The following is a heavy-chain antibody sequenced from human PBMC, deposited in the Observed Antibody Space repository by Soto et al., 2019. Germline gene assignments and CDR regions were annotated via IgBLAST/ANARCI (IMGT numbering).Heavy chain of an antibody. D-gene: IGHD5-12*01. Sequence: QVQLVESGGGVVQPGRSLRLSCAASESTFSNSGMHWVRQAPGKGLKWVAVISNDGSDKYYADSVKGRFTISRENSKKKLSLQMNGLRPEDTAVYYCARAPRGFSAYDASLQIDSCGQGTLVTVSS. CDR1: ESTFSNSG. J-gene: IGHJ4*02. V-gene: IGHV3-30*03. CDR3: ARAPRGFSAYDASLQIDS. CDR2: ISNDGSDK.